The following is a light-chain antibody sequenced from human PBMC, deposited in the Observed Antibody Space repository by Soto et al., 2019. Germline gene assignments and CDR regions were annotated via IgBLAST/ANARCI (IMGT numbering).Light chain of an antibody. CDR3: CSYAGSYTVV. V-gene: IGLV2-11*01. CDR1: SSDVGAYNY. J-gene: IGLJ2*01. Sequence: QSVLTQPRSVAGSPGQSVTLSCTGTSSDVGAYNYVSWYQQHPGKAPKLMIHDVSKRPSGVPDRFSGSKSGNAASLTISGLQAEDEADYYCCSYAGSYTVVFGGGTKLTVL. CDR2: DVS.